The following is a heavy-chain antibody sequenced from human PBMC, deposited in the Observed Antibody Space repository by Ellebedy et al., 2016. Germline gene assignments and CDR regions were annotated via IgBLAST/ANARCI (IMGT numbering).Heavy chain of an antibody. CDR3: ARDWWELLPGPTFY. CDR1: GFTFSSYV. V-gene: IGHV3-30*03. D-gene: IGHD1-26*01. Sequence: GESLKISXAASGFTFSSYVMHWVRQAPGKGLEWVAVISYDGSNKYYADSVKGRFTISRDNSKNTLYLQMNSLRAEDTAVYYCARDWWELLPGPTFYWGQGAVVTVSS. CDR2: ISYDGSNK. J-gene: IGHJ4*02.